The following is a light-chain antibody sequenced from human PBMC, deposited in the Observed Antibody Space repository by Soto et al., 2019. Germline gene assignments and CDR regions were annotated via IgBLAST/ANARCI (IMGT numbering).Light chain of an antibody. J-gene: IGKJ4*01. Sequence: DIQLTQSPSFLSASVGDSVTITCRASQGISTFLAWYQQKPGTAPKLLIFVQSTLQSGVPSRFSGTGSGTEFTLTISSLQAEDFATYYCQQLQSFPLTFGGGTKVDI. CDR1: QGISTF. V-gene: IGKV1-9*01. CDR2: VQS. CDR3: QQLQSFPLT.